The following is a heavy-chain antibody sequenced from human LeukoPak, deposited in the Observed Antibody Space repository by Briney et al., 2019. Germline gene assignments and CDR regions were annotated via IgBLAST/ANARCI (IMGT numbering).Heavy chain of an antibody. J-gene: IGHJ4*02. D-gene: IGHD5-18*01. V-gene: IGHV3-7*03. CDR1: GFTFSSYW. CDR2: IKQDGSEK. CDR3: ARGARDTAMVRGNYFDY. Sequence: GGSLRLSCAASGFTFSSYWMRWVRQAPGKGVEWVANIKQDGSEKYYVDSVKGRFTISRDNAKNSLYLQMNSLRAEDTAVYYCARGARDTAMVRGNYFDYWGQGTLVTVSS.